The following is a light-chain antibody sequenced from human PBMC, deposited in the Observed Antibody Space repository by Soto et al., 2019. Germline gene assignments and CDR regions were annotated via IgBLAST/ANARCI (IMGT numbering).Light chain of an antibody. J-gene: IGKJ1*01. Sequence: EIVMTQSPATLSVSPGERATLSCRASQSVSTNLAWYQQKPGQAPRLLFYGASTRATGIPARFSGSGSGPEFTLTISSLQAEDFAVYYCQQYNNWPPWTFGHGTKVEIK. CDR2: GAS. CDR3: QQYNNWPPWT. CDR1: QSVSTN. V-gene: IGKV3-15*01.